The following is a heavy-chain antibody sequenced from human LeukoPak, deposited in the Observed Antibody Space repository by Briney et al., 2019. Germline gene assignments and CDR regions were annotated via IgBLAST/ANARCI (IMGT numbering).Heavy chain of an antibody. J-gene: IGHJ6*02. CDR2: ISSSSHYV. D-gene: IGHD3-10*01. CDR3: ARGFGRFGELYEHYYHLMDA. Sequence: GGSLRLSCAASGFTFSASSMNWVRQAPGKGLEWVSSISSSSHYVFYADSLKGRFTISRDNAKNSLYLQMNSLRAEDTAVYYCARGFGRFGELYEHYYHLMDAWGQGTTVTVSS. V-gene: IGHV3-21*01. CDR1: GFTFSASS.